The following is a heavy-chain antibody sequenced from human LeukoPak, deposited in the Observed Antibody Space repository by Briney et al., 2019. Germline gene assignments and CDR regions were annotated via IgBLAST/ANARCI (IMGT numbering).Heavy chain of an antibody. V-gene: IGHV3-33*01. CDR1: GLTFSSHG. Sequence: GRSLRLSCAASGLTFSSHGMHWVRQAPGKGLEWVALIWYDGSNKYNADSVKGRFTISRDNSKNTLYLQMNSLRAEDTAVYYCARDQGKGSGSYYGMDFWGQGSLVTVSS. CDR3: ARDQGKGSGSYYGMDF. J-gene: IGHJ4*02. D-gene: IGHD3-10*01. CDR2: IWYDGSNK.